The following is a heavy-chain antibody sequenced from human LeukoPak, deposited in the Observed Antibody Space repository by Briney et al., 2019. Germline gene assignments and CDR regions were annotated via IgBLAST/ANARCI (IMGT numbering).Heavy chain of an antibody. Sequence: GGSLRLSCAVSGFTFRTYWMHWVRQVPGEGLVWVSRINKDGSITNYADSVKGRFSISRDNAKNTLYLQMNSLRAEDTAVYYCGRDLGGRSGYWGQGTLVTVSS. D-gene: IGHD1-26*01. CDR1: GFTFRTYW. J-gene: IGHJ4*02. V-gene: IGHV3-74*01. CDR3: GRDLGGRSGY. CDR2: INKDGSIT.